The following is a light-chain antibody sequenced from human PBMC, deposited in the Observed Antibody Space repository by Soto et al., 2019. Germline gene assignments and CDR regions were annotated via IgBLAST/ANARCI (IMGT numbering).Light chain of an antibody. Sequence: DIVMTQSPDSLAVSLGERATINCKSSQSVLYSSNNKNYLAWYQQKPGQPPKLLIYCASTRESGVPDRFSGSGSGTDFTLTISSLQAEDVAVYYCQQYYRPWTFGQGTKVDIK. CDR1: QSVLYSSNNKNY. J-gene: IGKJ1*01. CDR2: CAS. V-gene: IGKV4-1*01. CDR3: QQYYRPWT.